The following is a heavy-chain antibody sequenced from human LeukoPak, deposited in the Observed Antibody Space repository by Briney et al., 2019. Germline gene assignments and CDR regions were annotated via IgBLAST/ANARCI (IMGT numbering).Heavy chain of an antibody. V-gene: IGHV3-66*01. J-gene: IGHJ4*02. D-gene: IGHD3-3*01. CDR1: GFSVTTSY. Sequence: TGGSLRVSCAASGFSVTTSYMSWVRQAPGKGLEWVSVTYSGGSTSHADSVKGRLTVSRDDSKNMVYLQMNSMRHDDTAVYYCARTYYDYRVGTDYFDYWGQGTLVTVSS. CDR2: TYSGGST. CDR3: ARTYYDYRVGTDYFDY.